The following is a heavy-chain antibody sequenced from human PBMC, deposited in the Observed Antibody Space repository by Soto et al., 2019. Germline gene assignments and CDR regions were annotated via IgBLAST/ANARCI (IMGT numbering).Heavy chain of an antibody. CDR3: ARDGYSTSSDWPWLEP. D-gene: IGHD6-6*01. CDR1: VCTFSVYT. V-gene: IGHV3-48*02. CDR2: INDSGRTL. J-gene: IGHJ5*02. Sequence: SVGSLRLSCESSVCTFSVYTMTCVRHSPGKWLEWISDINDSGRTLRYADSVKGRFTISRDNAKNSLYLEMTSLRDEDTAVYYCARDGYSTSSDWPWLEPLGQGTQDIVSS.